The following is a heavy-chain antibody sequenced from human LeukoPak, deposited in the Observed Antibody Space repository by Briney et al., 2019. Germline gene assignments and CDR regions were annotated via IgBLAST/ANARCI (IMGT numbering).Heavy chain of an antibody. Sequence: ASETLSLTCTVSGGSISSYYWSWIRQPPGKGLEWIGYIYYSGSTNYNPSLKSRVTISVDTSKNQFSLRLSSVTAADTAVYYCVGDSSSWTSWFDPWGQGTLVTVSS. CDR2: IYYSGST. CDR3: VGDSSSWTSWFDP. V-gene: IGHV4-59*12. CDR1: GGSISSYY. J-gene: IGHJ5*02. D-gene: IGHD6-13*01.